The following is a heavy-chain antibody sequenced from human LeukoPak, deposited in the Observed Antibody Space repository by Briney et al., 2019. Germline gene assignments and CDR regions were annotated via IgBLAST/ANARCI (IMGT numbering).Heavy chain of an antibody. CDR2: IKHDGSEK. D-gene: IGHD1-20*01. CDR3: ATGTKWNDAFNI. Sequence: GGSLRPSCAASGFTFRTYWMSWVRQAPGKGLEWVGNIKHDGSEKYYVDSMKGRSTISRDNAKNSLYLQMNSLRDEGTAVYYCATGTKWNDAFNIWGQGTMVTVSS. V-gene: IGHV3-7*01. J-gene: IGHJ3*02. CDR1: GFTFRTYW.